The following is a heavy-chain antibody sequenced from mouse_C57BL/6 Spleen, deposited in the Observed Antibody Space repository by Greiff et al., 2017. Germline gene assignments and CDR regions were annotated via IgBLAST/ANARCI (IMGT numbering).Heavy chain of an antibody. Sequence: EVQVEESGGGLVQPGGSMKLSCVASGFTFSNYWMNWVRQSPEKGLEWVAQISFKTDNYATHHEESVKGRFTISRDDAKCSVYLQMNNLRAEDSGIYYGTGSYRGWYAMCGWGQGASVTVSS. CDR2: ISFKTDNYAT. CDR3: TGSYRGWYAMCG. D-gene: IGHD2-14*01. J-gene: IGHJ4*01. V-gene: IGHV6-3*01. CDR1: GFTFSNYW.